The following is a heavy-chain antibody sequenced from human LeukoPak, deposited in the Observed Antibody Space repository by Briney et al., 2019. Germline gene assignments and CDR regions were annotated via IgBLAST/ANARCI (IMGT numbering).Heavy chain of an antibody. CDR2: IIPLFGTA. CDR3: ARAGHNADDAMLHLRD. Sequence: GASVKVSCKASGGTFNIYAITWVRQAPGQGLEWMGGIIPLFGTAKYAQKVQGRVSITADKSTSTAYMELSSLRSEGTAVYYCARAGHNADDAMLHLRDWGQGTLVTVSS. D-gene: IGHD2-15*01. CDR1: GGTFNIYA. J-gene: IGHJ4*02. V-gene: IGHV1-69*06.